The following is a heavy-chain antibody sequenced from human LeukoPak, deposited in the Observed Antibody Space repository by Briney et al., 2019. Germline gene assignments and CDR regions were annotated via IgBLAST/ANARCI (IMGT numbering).Heavy chain of an antibody. CDR1: GYSISSGYY. D-gene: IGHD1-26*01. CDR3: ANLDGAFDY. CDR2: IYHSGST. V-gene: IGHV4-38-2*02. Sequence: PSETLSLTCTASGYSISSGYYWGWIRQPPGKGLGWIGSIYHSGSTYYNPSLKSRVTISVHTSKNQFSLKLSSVTAADTAVYYCANLDGAFDYWGQGTQVTVSS. J-gene: IGHJ4*02.